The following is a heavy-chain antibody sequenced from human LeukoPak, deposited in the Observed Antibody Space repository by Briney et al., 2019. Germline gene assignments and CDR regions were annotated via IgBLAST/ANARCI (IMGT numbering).Heavy chain of an antibody. CDR3: ARAEDDYSGFDY. CDR2: INAGNGNT. CDR1: GYTFTSYA. J-gene: IGHJ4*02. V-gene: IGHV1-3*01. Sequence: AASVKVSCKASGYTFTSYAMHWVRQAPGQRLEWMGWINAGNGNTKYSQKFQGRVTITRDTSASTAYMELSSLRSEDTAVYYCARAEDDYSGFDYWGQGILVTVSS. D-gene: IGHD1-26*01.